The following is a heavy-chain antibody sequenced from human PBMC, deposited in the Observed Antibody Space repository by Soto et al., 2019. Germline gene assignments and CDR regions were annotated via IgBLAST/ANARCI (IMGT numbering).Heavy chain of an antibody. D-gene: IGHD3-22*01. CDR2: INPNSGGT. Sequence: ASVKVSCKASGYTFTGYYMHWVRQAPGQGLEWMGWINPNSGGTNYAQKFQGRVTMTRDTSISTAYMELSRLRSDDTAVYYCAREQYYYDSSGNFDYWGQGTMVTVSS. CDR1: GYTFTGYY. J-gene: IGHJ4*02. V-gene: IGHV1-2*02. CDR3: AREQYYYDSSGNFDY.